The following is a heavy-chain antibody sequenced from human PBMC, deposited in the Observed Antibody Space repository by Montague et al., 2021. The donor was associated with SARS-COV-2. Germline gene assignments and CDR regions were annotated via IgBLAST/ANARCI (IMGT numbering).Heavy chain of an antibody. Sequence: SETLSLTCTVSGGSISSCNSYWGWLPPSPGLGLVWVGTISYSGNTYHNPSLRSRVTMSVDTSKIQLSLKLASVTAADAAYYACARHADWVVWTEDFTELDVWGKGTLVTVSS. D-gene: IGHD2-8*02. J-gene: IGHJ4*02. CDR3: ARHADWVVWTEDFTELDV. V-gene: IGHV4-39*01. CDR2: ISYSGNT. CDR1: GGSISSCNSY.